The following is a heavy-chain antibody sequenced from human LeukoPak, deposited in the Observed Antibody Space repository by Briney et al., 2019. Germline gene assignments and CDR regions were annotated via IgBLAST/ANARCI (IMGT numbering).Heavy chain of an antibody. CDR2: IYYSGST. D-gene: IGHD1-26*01. J-gene: IGHJ4*02. CDR1: GGSISSNSYY. CDR3: ARVDPVKSASGTYYFDY. V-gene: IGHV4-39*07. Sequence: SETLSLTCTVSGGSISSNSYYWGWIRQPPGKGLEWIGIIYYSGSTYYNPSLKSRVTISVDTSKNQFSLKMSSVTAADTAVYYCARVDPVKSASGTYYFDYWGQGTLVTVSS.